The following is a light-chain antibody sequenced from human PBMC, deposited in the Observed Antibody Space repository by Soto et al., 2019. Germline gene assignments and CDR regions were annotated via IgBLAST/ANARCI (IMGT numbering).Light chain of an antibody. J-gene: IGLJ1*01. CDR3: TSHAGSNNYV. CDR2: EVS. V-gene: IGLV2-8*01. CDR1: SSDVGGYNY. Sequence: QSALAQPPSASGSPGRSVTISCTGTSSDVGGYNYVSWYQQHPGKAPKLIISEVSKRPSGVPDRFSGSKSGNTASLTVSGLQAEDEADYYCTSHAGSNNYVFGTGTKVTVL.